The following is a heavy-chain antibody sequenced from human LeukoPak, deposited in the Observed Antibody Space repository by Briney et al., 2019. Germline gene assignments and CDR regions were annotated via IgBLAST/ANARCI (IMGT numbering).Heavy chain of an antibody. CDR1: GGSISSGGYY. Sequence: SETLSLTCTVSGGSISSGGYYWSWIRQNPGKGLEWIGYIYYSGSTSYNPSLKSQITISVDTSKNQFSLKPSSATAADTAVYYCARDRVISAALYYGMDVWGQGTTVTVSS. J-gene: IGHJ6*02. CDR3: ARDRVISAALYYGMDV. V-gene: IGHV4-31*01. D-gene: IGHD2-2*01. CDR2: IYYSGST.